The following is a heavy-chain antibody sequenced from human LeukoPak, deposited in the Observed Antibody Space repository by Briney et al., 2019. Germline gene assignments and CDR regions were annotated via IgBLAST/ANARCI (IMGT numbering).Heavy chain of an antibody. Sequence: GGSLSLACSGSGCRFSDCDLNWVRQSPGKGLEWVSSISGGSSHIYYADSIKGRFTISRDNAKNSVYLQMNSLRDEDTAVYYCARGRDIVVLIDYWGQGTLVTVSS. CDR1: GCRFSDCD. J-gene: IGHJ4*02. CDR3: ARGRDIVVLIDY. D-gene: IGHD2-15*01. V-gene: IGHV3-21*06. CDR2: ISGGSSHI.